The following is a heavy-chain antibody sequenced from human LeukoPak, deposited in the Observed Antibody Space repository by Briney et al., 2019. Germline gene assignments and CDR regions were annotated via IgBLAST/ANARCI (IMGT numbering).Heavy chain of an antibody. D-gene: IGHD3-10*01. CDR3: ARDLNPYGAGVDYYYCMDV. Sequence: SQTLSLTCTVSGGSISSGDYYWGWIRQPPGQGLEWIGYIYYSGSTYYNPSLKSRVTISVDTSKNQFSLKLSSVTAADTAVYYGARDLNPYGAGVDYYYCMDVWGQGTTVTVSS. CDR1: GGSISSGDYY. V-gene: IGHV4-30-4*01. CDR2: IYYSGST. J-gene: IGHJ6*02.